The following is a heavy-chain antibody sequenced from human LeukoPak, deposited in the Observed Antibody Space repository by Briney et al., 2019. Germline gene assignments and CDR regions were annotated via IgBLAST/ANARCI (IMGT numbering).Heavy chain of an antibody. J-gene: IGHJ4*02. Sequence: GGSLRLSCAASGFTFSSYAMSWVRQAPGKGLEWVSGLNTDGAWIYYADSVKGRFTISRDNSENTLYLQMNSLRAEDTAVYYCATLFRRRIVVVTAILDYWGQGTLVTVSS. V-gene: IGHV3-23*01. D-gene: IGHD2-21*02. CDR3: ATLFRRRIVVVTAILDY. CDR2: LNTDGAWI. CDR1: GFTFSSYA.